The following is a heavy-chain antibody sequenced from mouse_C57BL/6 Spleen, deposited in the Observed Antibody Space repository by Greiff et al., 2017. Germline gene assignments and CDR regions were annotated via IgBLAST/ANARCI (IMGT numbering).Heavy chain of an antibody. CDR3: ARGGSHWYFDV. V-gene: IGHV5-17*01. J-gene: IGHJ1*03. D-gene: IGHD1-1*02. CDR2: ISSGSSTI. Sequence: EVQLVESGGGLVKPGGSLKLSCAASGFTFSDYGMHWVRQAPEKGLEWVAYISSGSSTIYYADTVQGRFTISRDNAKNTLFLQMTSLRSEDTAMYYCARGGSHWYFDVWGTGTTVTVSS. CDR1: GFTFSDYG.